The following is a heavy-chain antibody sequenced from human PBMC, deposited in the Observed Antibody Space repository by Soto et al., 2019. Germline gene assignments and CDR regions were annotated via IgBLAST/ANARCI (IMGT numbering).Heavy chain of an antibody. J-gene: IGHJ4*02. V-gene: IGHV3-33*01. Sequence: QVQVVESGGGVVQPGTSLRLSCAASGFTFSNFGMHWVRQAPGEGLEWVAVIWHDGKNKYYADSAKGRFTISRDNSKNTLYLQMNSLRAEDTAVYYCARDPGQDEAMDYWGQGTLVTVSS. CDR3: ARDPGQDEAMDY. CDR1: GFTFSNFG. CDR2: IWHDGKNK.